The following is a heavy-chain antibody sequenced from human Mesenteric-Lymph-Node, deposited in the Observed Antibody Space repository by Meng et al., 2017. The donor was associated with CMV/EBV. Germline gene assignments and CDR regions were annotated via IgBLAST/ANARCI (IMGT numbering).Heavy chain of an antibody. V-gene: IGHV4-34*01. Sequence: AVYGGSLSNYYWSWIRQPPGKGLQWIGEINHSGSINYSPSLKSRVTISVDTSKSQFSLKLSSVTAADTAVYYCARDQKQLVRGYFQHWGQGTLVTVSS. CDR2: INHSGSI. D-gene: IGHD6-6*01. CDR1: GGSLSNYY. J-gene: IGHJ1*01. CDR3: ARDQKQLVRGYFQH.